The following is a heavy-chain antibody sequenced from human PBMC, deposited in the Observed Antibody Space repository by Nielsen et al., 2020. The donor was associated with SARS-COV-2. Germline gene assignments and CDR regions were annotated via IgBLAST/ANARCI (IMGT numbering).Heavy chain of an antibody. Sequence: GESLKISCAASGFGLSNYWMYWVRQSPEKGLMWVAHIDYEGSLTSYADSVKGRFTISRDNAKNIVYLQMNSLRVEDTAVYYCARGLQYFEAYYFDYWGQGTLVTVSS. CDR1: GFGLSNYW. CDR3: ARGLQYFEAYYFDY. D-gene: IGHD3-9*01. V-gene: IGHV3-74*01. J-gene: IGHJ4*02. CDR2: IDYEGSLT.